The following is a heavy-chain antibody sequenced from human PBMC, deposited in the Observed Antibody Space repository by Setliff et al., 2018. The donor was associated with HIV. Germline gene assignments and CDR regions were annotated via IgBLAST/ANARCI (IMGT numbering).Heavy chain of an antibody. CDR2: SIPILGIG. CDR1: GGTFSSYT. CDR3: ARCGAGEWHLYMDV. Sequence: SVKVSCKASGGTFSSYTINWVRQAPGQGLEWMGRSIPILGIGNDEQAQKFKGRVTFTADKSTSTVYMELSSLRSEDTAVYYFARCGAGEWHLYMDVWGKGTAVTVSS. D-gene: IGHD3-16*01. J-gene: IGHJ6*03. V-gene: IGHV1-69*02.